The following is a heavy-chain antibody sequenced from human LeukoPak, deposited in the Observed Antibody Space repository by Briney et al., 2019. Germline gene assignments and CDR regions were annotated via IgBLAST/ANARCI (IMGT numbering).Heavy chain of an antibody. D-gene: IGHD2-21*02. CDR2: ISDNGGNT. CDR1: GFTFSIYG. J-gene: IGHJ3*01. Sequence: GGTLRLSCAASGFTFSIYGMGWVRQAPGKGLEWVSSISDNGGNTYYADSVKGRFTISRDSSKNTLYLQMNSLGGEDTALYYCAKGRWGLTINNFDLWGQGTMVTVSS. CDR3: AKGRWGLTINNFDL. V-gene: IGHV3-23*01.